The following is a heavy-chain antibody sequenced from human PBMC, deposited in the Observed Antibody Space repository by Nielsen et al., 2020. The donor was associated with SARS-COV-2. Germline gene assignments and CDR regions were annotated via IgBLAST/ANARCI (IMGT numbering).Heavy chain of an antibody. CDR2: FYYSGST. J-gene: IGHJ4*02. CDR1: GGSLRSQY. Sequence: LSCPVSGGSLRSQYWSWIRKSPGKALEWIGYFYYSGSTDYNPSLKSRVSISKDTSKNQFSLKLNSVTAADTAVYYCARGGYSYLYFDDWGQGTQVIVSS. CDR3: ARGGYSYLYFDD. D-gene: IGHD5-18*01. V-gene: IGHV4-59*11.